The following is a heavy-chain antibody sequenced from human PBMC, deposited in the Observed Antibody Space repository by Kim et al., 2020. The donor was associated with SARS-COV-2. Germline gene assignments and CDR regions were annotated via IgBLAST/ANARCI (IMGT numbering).Heavy chain of an antibody. V-gene: IGHV4-34*01. J-gene: IGHJ3*02. CDR2: INHSGST. CDR1: GGSFSGYY. Sequence: SETLSLTCAVYGGSFSGYYWSWIRQPPGKGLEWIGEINHSGSTNYNPSLKSRVTISVDTYKNQFSLKLSSVSAADTAVYYCARGALYFYGSGIAFGIWGQGTMVNVSS. D-gene: IGHD3-10*01. CDR3: ARGALYFYGSGIAFGI.